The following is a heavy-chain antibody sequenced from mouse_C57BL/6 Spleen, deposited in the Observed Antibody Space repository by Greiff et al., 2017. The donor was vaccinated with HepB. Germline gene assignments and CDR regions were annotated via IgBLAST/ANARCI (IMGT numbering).Heavy chain of an antibody. CDR3: AIPTTAGFAY. Sequence: VQLQQSGAELVKPGASVKVSCKASGYTFTSYWMHWVKQRPGQGLEWIGRIHPSDSDTNYNQKFKGKATLTVDKSSSTAYMQLSRLTSEDSAVSYCAIPTTAGFAYWGQGTLVTVSA. CDR1: GYTFTSYW. CDR2: IHPSDSDT. D-gene: IGHD1-2*01. J-gene: IGHJ3*01. V-gene: IGHV1-74*01.